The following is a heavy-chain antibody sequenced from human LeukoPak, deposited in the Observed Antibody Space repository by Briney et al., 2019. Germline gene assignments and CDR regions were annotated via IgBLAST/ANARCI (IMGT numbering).Heavy chain of an antibody. D-gene: IGHD3-9*01. Sequence: GRSLRLSCAASGFTFSSYAMRWVRQAPGKGLEWVAVISYDGSNKYYADSVKGRFTISRDNSKNTLYLQMNSLRAEDTAVYYCARGPFFSDYDILTGYYGYCGMDVWGQGTTVTVSS. CDR2: ISYDGSNK. J-gene: IGHJ6*02. V-gene: IGHV3-30-3*01. CDR3: ARGPFFSDYDILTGYYGYCGMDV. CDR1: GFTFSSYA.